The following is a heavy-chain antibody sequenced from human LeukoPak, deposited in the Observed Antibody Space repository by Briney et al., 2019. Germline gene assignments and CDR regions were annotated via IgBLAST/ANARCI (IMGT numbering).Heavy chain of an antibody. V-gene: IGHV1-24*01. Sequence: ASVKVSCKVSGYTLTELSMHWVRQAPGKGLEWMGGFDPEDGETIYAQKFQGRVTMTEDTSTDTAYMELSSPRSEDTAVYYCATFGMVVVTPDAFDIWGQGTMVTVSS. CDR2: FDPEDGET. D-gene: IGHD3-22*01. CDR3: ATFGMVVVTPDAFDI. J-gene: IGHJ3*02. CDR1: GYTLTELS.